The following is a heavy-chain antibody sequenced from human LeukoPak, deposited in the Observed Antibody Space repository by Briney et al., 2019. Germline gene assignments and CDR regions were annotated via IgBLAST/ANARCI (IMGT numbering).Heavy chain of an antibody. CDR1: GYTFISYD. CDR3: ARYYGGNRWNYYYYYYMDV. V-gene: IGHV1-8*01. Sequence: ASVKVSCKASGYTFISYDINWVRQATGQGLEWMGWMNPNSGNTGYAQKFQGRVTMTRNTSISTAYMELSSLRSEDTAVYYCARYYGGNRWNYYYYYYMDVWGKGTTVTVTS. J-gene: IGHJ6*03. CDR2: MNPNSGNT. D-gene: IGHD4-23*01.